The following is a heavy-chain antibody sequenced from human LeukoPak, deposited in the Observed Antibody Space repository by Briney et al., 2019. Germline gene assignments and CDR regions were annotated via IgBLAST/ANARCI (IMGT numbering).Heavy chain of an antibody. CDR2: IYTSGST. J-gene: IGHJ4*02. V-gene: IGHV4-4*07. Sequence: SGTLSLTCTVSGGSISSYYWSWIRQPAGKGLEWIGRIYTSGSTNYNPSLKSRVTMSVDTSKNQFSLKLSSVTAADTAVYYCARSLGYCTNGVCPRYFDYWGQGTLVTVSS. D-gene: IGHD2-8*01. CDR3: ARSLGYCTNGVCPRYFDY. CDR1: GGSISSYY.